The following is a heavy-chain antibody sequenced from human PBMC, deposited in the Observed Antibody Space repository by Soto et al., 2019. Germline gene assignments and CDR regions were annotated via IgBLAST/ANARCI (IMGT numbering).Heavy chain of an antibody. V-gene: IGHV4-59*01. Sequence: SETLSLTCTVSGGSISSYYWSWIRQPPGKGLEWIGYIYYSGSTNYNPSLKSRVTISVDTSKNQFSLKLSSVTAADTAVYYCARGVGYAAEQDYCMDVLGQGTTVTVS. CDR2: IYYSGST. D-gene: IGHD6-13*01. CDR1: GGSISSYY. J-gene: IGHJ6*02. CDR3: ARGVGYAAEQDYCMDV.